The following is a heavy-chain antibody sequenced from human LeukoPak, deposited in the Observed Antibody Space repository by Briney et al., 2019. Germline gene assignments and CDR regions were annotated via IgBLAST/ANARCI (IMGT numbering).Heavy chain of an antibody. CDR2: IYYSGST. Sequence: PSETLSLTCTVSGGSISSSSYYWGWIRQPPGKGLEWIGSIYYSGSTYYNPSLKSRVTISVDPSKNQFSLKLSSVTAADTAVYYCASYNGRRDGYNFGYWGQGTLVTVSS. CDR1: GGSISSSSYY. D-gene: IGHD5-24*01. CDR3: ASYNGRRDGYNFGY. V-gene: IGHV4-39*01. J-gene: IGHJ4*02.